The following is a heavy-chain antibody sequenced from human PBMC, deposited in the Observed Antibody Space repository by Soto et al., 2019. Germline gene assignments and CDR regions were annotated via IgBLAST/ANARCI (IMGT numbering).Heavy chain of an antibody. Sequence: KKRGASVKVSCKASGYTFTSYGISWVRQAPGQGLEWMGWINPNSGGTNYAQKFQGWVTMTRDTSISTAYMELSRLRSDDTAVYYCARLAYTGPRPYGDRKTDAFDIWGQGTMVTVSS. CDR1: GYTFTSYG. J-gene: IGHJ3*02. CDR2: INPNSGGT. CDR3: ARLAYTGPRPYGDRKTDAFDI. V-gene: IGHV1-2*04. D-gene: IGHD4-17*01.